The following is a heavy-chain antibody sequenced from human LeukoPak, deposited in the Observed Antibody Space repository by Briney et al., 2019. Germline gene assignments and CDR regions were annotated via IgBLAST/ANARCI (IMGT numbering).Heavy chain of an antibody. D-gene: IGHD3-22*01. CDR3: ARGPHERSGYPDD. Sequence: GASVKISCKASGYTFTSHYMHWVRQAPGQGLEWMGIINPSGGSTSYAQKFQGRVTMTRDTSTSTAYMELRSLRSDDTAVYYCARGPHERSGYPDDWGQGTLVTVSS. CDR2: INPSGGST. CDR1: GYTFTSHY. J-gene: IGHJ4*02. V-gene: IGHV1-46*01.